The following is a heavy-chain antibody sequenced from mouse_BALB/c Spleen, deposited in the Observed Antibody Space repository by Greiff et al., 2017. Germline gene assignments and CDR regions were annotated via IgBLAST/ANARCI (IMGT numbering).Heavy chain of an antibody. V-gene: IGHV5-17*02. J-gene: IGHJ2*01. CDR1: GFTFSSFG. CDR2: ISSGSSTI. Sequence: EVKVVESGGGLVQPGGSRKLSCAASGFTFSSFGMHWVRQAPEKGLEWVAYISSGSSTIYYADTVKGRFTISRDNPKNTLFLQMTSLRSEDTAMYYCARGRDYYGSSYYFDYWGQGTTLTVSS. D-gene: IGHD1-1*01. CDR3: ARGRDYYGSSYYFDY.